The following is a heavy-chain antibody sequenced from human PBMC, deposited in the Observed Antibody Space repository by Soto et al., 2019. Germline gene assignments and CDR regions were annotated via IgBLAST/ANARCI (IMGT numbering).Heavy chain of an antibody. CDR2: ISTFNGAT. J-gene: IGHJ4*02. CDR1: GYTFTRFG. V-gene: IGHV1-18*01. CDR3: ASLDGYNEAYFDY. D-gene: IGHD5-12*01. Sequence: ASVKVSCKASGYTFTRFGISWVRQAPGQGLEWMGWISTFNGATNYAQKFKDRITMTTDTPTSTAYMELRSLRSDDTAVYYCASLDGYNEAYFDYWGQGTLVTVSS.